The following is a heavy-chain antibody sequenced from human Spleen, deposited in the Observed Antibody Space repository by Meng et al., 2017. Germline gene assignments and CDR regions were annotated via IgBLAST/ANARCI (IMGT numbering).Heavy chain of an antibody. D-gene: IGHD4-11*01. CDR2: INHSGST. V-gene: IGHV4-34*01. CDR1: AGACSDYS. CDR3: ARGTTTMAHDFVY. Sequence: WCWGLVNPSAPVPPTSVVPAGACSDYSWSRIRQPPGKELEWIGEINHSGSTNYNPSLESRATISVDTSKNNLSLKLSSVTAADSAVYYCARGTTTMAHDFVYWGQGTLVTVSS. J-gene: IGHJ4*02.